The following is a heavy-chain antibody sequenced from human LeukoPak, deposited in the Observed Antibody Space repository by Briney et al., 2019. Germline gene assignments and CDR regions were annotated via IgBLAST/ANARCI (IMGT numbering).Heavy chain of an antibody. CDR3: ARDRGEYDFWSGYYYYYYGMDV. CDR1: GFTFSSYD. J-gene: IGHJ6*02. D-gene: IGHD3-3*01. V-gene: IGHV3-13*01. Sequence: GGSLRLSCAASGFTFSSYDMHWVRQATGKGLEWVSAIGTAGDTYYPGSVKGRFTISRENAKNSLYLQMNSLRAEDTAVYYCARDRGEYDFWSGYYYYYYGMDVWGQGTTVAVSS. CDR2: IGTAGDT.